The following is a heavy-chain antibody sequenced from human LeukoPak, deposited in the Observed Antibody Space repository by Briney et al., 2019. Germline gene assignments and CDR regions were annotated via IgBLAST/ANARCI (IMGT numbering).Heavy chain of an antibody. CDR2: ISSSGSST. D-gene: IGHD3-10*01. CDR1: GCTFSSYG. J-gene: IGHJ4*02. V-gene: IGHV3-23*01. CDR3: AKKDGSGSWYYYFDN. Sequence: TGGSLRLSCAASGCTFSSYGMSWVRQAPGKGPEWVSGISSSGSSTYYAESVKGRFTISRDNIKNMLYLQMNSLRAEDTAVYYCAKKDGSGSWYYYFDNWGQGSLVTVSS.